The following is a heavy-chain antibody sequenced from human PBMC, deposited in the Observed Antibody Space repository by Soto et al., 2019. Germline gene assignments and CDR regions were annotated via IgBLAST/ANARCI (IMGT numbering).Heavy chain of an antibody. V-gene: IGHV4-59*01. CDR3: ARVGITIFGVVIRPTNWFDP. J-gene: IGHJ5*02. Sequence: TSETLSLTCTVSGGSISSYYWSWIRQPPGKGLEWIGYIYYSESTNYNPSLKSRVTISVGTSKNQFSLKLSSVTAADTAVYYCARVGITIFGVVIRPTNWFDPWGQGTLVTAPQ. D-gene: IGHD3-3*01. CDR2: IYYSEST. CDR1: GGSISSYY.